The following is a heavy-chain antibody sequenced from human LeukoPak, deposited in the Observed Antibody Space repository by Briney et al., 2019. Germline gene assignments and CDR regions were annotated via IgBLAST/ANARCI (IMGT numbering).Heavy chain of an antibody. J-gene: IGHJ5*02. CDR1: GYTFTGYY. CDR3: ARELGRYSSSWYWYNWFDP. Sequence: GASVKVSCKASGYTFTGYYMHWVRQAPGQGLEWMGWINPNSGGTNYAQKFQGRVTMTRDTSISTAYMELSRLRSDDTAVYYCARELGRYSSSWYWYNWFDPWGQGTLVTVSS. D-gene: IGHD6-13*01. CDR2: INPNSGGT. V-gene: IGHV1-2*02.